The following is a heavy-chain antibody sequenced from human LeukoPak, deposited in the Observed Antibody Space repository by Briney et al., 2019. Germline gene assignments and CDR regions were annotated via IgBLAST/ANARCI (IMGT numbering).Heavy chain of an antibody. CDR3: ARGNSYGSYYFDY. V-gene: IGHV4-59*01. CDR1: GGSISSYY. D-gene: IGHD5-18*01. Sequence: PSETLSLTCTVSGGSISSYYWSWIRQPPGKGLEWIGYIYYSGSTNYNPSLKSRVTISVVTSKNQFSLKLSSVTAADTAVYYCARGNSYGSYYFDYWGQGTLVTVSS. CDR2: IYYSGST. J-gene: IGHJ4*02.